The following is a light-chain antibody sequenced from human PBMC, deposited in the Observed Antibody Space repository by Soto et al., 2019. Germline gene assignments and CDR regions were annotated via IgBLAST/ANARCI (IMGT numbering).Light chain of an antibody. CDR3: QNYKYWPYT. Sequence: ETVLTQSRGPGSLSXGEGARLSGRASQGVSSNSLAWYPQNPGQAPRLLIYGASTRATGIPARFSGSGSGTEFPLTISRLQSEDFAVYFCQNYKYWPYTFGQGTRLEI. CDR2: GAS. J-gene: IGKJ5*01. CDR1: QGVSSN. V-gene: IGKV3-15*01.